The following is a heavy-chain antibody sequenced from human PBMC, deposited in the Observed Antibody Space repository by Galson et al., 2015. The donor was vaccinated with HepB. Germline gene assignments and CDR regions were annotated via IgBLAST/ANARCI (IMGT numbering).Heavy chain of an antibody. CDR2: ISSSGSTI. D-gene: IGHD6-19*01. V-gene: IGHV3-11*01. J-gene: IGHJ3*02. CDR3: ARHDPIAVAAYGAFDI. Sequence: SLRLSCAASGFTFSDYYMSWIRQAPGKGLEWVSYISSSGSTIYYADSVKGRFTISRDNAKNSLYLQMNSLRAGDTAVYYCARHDPIAVAAYGAFDIWGQGTMVTVSS. CDR1: GFTFSDYY.